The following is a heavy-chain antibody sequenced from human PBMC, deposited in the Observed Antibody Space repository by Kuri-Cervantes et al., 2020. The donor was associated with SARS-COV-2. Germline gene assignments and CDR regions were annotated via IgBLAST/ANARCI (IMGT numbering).Heavy chain of an antibody. CDR3: ATVDGRVGATYF. J-gene: IGHJ4*02. D-gene: IGHD1-26*01. CDR1: GYTFISYG. Sequence: ASVKVSCKASGYTFISYGFSWVRQAPGQGREWRGWISAYNGKTEYVQKPQGRVTMITDTSTSTAYLELRSLRFDDTAVYYCATVDGRVGATYFWGQGTLVTVSS. V-gene: IGHV1-18*01. CDR2: ISAYNGKT.